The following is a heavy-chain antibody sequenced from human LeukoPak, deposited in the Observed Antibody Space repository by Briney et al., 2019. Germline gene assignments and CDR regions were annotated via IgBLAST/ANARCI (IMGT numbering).Heavy chain of an antibody. Sequence: HSETLSLTCTVSGGSISSSSYYWGWIRQPPGKGLEWIGSIYYSGSTYYNPSLKSRVTISVDTSKNQFSLKLSSVTAADTAVYYCARGTVDTAMAQYYFDYWGQGTLVTVSS. D-gene: IGHD5-18*01. V-gene: IGHV4-39*07. J-gene: IGHJ4*02. CDR3: ARGTVDTAMAQYYFDY. CDR1: GGSISSSSYY. CDR2: IYYSGST.